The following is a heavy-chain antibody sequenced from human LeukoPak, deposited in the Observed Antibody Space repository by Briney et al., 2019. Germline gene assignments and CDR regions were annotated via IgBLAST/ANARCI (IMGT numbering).Heavy chain of an antibody. J-gene: IGHJ6*03. D-gene: IGHD6-19*01. CDR3: ARHVQGIAVAVHYYYYYMDV. V-gene: IGHV4-34*01. CDR2: VNQSGSN. CDR1: GESFTNYY. Sequence: PSETLSLTCAVYGESFTNYYWSWIRQPPGKGLEWIGEVNQSGSNKYNPSLKSRVTISVDTSKNQFSLKLSSVTAADTAVYYCARHVQGIAVAVHYYYYYMDVWGKGTTVTVSS.